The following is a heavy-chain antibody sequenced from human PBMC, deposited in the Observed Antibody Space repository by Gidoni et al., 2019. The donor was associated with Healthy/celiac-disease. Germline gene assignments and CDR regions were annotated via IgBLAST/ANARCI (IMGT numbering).Heavy chain of an antibody. CDR2: INSDGSST. Sequence: EVQLVESGGGLVQPGGSLRLSCAASGFTFSSYWMHWVRQAPGKWLVWFSRINSDGSSTSYADSVKGRFTISRDNAKNTLYLQMNSLRAEDTAVYYCASRSWGSPDYWGQGTLVTVSS. D-gene: IGHD3-10*01. J-gene: IGHJ4*02. CDR3: ASRSWGSPDY. V-gene: IGHV3-74*01. CDR1: GFTFSSYW.